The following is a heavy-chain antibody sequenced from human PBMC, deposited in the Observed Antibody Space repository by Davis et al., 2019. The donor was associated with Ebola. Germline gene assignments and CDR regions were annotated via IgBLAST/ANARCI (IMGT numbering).Heavy chain of an antibody. CDR3: ARQYVSGWFLYYGMDV. Sequence: GASLTLSCAASGFTFGDYAMHWVRQAPWQGLEWVSVIYSRGSTNYADSVKVRLIISRDNSKNTVYLQVNSLRAEDTAVYYCARQYVSGWFLYYGMDVWGPGTTVTVSS. CDR1: GFTFGDYA. D-gene: IGHD6-19*01. V-gene: IGHV3-66*04. CDR2: IYSRGST. J-gene: IGHJ6*02.